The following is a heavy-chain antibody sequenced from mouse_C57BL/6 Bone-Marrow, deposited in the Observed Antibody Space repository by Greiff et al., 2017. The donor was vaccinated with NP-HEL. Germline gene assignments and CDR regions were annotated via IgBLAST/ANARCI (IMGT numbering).Heavy chain of an antibody. CDR2: IYPSDSET. V-gene: IGHV1-61*01. J-gene: IGHJ3*01. CDR1: GYTFTSYW. Sequence: QVQLQQPGAELVRPGSSVKLSCKASGYTFTSYWMDWVKQRPGQGLEWIGNIYPSDSETHYNQKFKDKATLTVDKSASTAYMQLSSLTSEDSAVYYCARSYYSNFAYWGQGTLVTVSA. CDR3: ARSYYSNFAY. D-gene: IGHD2-5*01.